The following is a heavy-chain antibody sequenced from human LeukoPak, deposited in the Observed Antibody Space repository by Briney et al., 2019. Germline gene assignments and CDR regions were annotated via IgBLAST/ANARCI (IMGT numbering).Heavy chain of an antibody. CDR3: ARDHDYGDYLFDY. CDR1: GFTFSSYS. J-gene: IGHJ4*02. D-gene: IGHD4-17*01. V-gene: IGHV3-21*01. Sequence: PGGSLRLSCAASGFTFSSYSMNWVRQAPGKGLEWVSSISSSSSYIYYADSVKGRFTISRDNAKNSLYLQMNSPRAEDTAVYYCARDHDYGDYLFDYWGQGTLVTVSS. CDR2: ISSSSSYI.